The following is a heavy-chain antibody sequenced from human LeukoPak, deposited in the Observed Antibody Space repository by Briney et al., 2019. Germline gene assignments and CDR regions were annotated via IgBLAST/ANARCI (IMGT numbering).Heavy chain of an antibody. CDR3: ARVGVGTQVIYYYYMDV. Sequence: GRSLRLSCAASGFTFSSYAMHWVRQAPGKGLEWVAVISYDGSNKYYADSVKGRFTISRDNSKNTLYLQMNSLRAEDTAVYYCARVGVGTQVIYYYYMDVWGKGTTVTVSS. V-gene: IGHV3-30-3*01. CDR2: ISYDGSNK. CDR1: GFTFSSYA. D-gene: IGHD2-21*01. J-gene: IGHJ6*03.